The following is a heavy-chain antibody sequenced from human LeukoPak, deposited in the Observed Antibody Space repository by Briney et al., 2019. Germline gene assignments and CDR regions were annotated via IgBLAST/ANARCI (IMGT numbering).Heavy chain of an antibody. J-gene: IGHJ4*02. CDR2: VSYSGDI. Sequence: PSETLSLTCTVSGGSISNYYWSWIRQPPGKGLDWIGYVSYSGDINYNPSLKSRVTMSVDTSKNQFSLKLASVTAADTAVYYCARSTGYSYGYNYWGQGTLVTVSS. CDR1: GGSISNYY. V-gene: IGHV4-59*01. CDR3: ARSTGYSYGYNY. D-gene: IGHD5-18*01.